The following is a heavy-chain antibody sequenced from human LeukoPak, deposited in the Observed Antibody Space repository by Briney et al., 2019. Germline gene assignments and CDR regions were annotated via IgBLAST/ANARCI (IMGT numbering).Heavy chain of an antibody. Sequence: PGGSLRLSCAASGFSFKNVWMSWVRQAPGKGLEWVGRIKSKTHGRTTDYAAAVKGRFTISRDDSKSTLYLQMNSLKTEDTALYYCTTWNYDILTGYSIWGQGTLVTVSS. CDR3: TTWNYDILTGYSI. V-gene: IGHV3-15*01. J-gene: IGHJ4*02. CDR1: GFSFKNVW. CDR2: IKSKTHGRTT. D-gene: IGHD3-9*01.